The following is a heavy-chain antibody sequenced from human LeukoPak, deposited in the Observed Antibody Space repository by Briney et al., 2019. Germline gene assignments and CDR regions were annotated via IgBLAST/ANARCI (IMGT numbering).Heavy chain of an antibody. CDR3: ASGIAAAGRSGPLDY. V-gene: IGHV5-51*01. CDR1: GYSFTSYW. J-gene: IGHJ4*02. CDR2: IYPGDPDT. D-gene: IGHD6-13*01. Sequence: GESLKISCKGSGYSFTSYWIGWVRQMPGKGLEWMGIIYPGDPDTRYSPSFQGQVTISADKSISTAYLQWSSLKASDTAMYYCASGIAAAGRSGPLDYWGQGTLVTVSS.